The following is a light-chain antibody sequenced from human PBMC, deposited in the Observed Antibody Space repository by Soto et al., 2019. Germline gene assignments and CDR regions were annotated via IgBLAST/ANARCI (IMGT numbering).Light chain of an antibody. CDR2: SNT. CDR1: SSNIGKNT. Sequence: QSVLTQPPSASGTPGQTVTISCSGSSSNIGKNTVNWCQHLPGTAPKLLIYSNTQRPLGVPVRFSGSKSGTSASLGISGLQSDDEADYYCAVWDDSLYVFGSGTKVTVL. CDR3: AVWDDSLYV. J-gene: IGLJ1*01. V-gene: IGLV1-44*01.